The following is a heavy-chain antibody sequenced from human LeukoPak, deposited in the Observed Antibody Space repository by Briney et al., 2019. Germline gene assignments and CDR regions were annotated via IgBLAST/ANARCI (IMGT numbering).Heavy chain of an antibody. V-gene: IGHV3-11*01. CDR2: ISSSGSTI. J-gene: IGHJ6*02. CDR3: AREQYPTYYDFWSGSIGMDV. D-gene: IGHD3-3*01. CDR1: GFTFSDYY. Sequence: GGSLRLSCAASGFTFSDYYMSWIRQAPGKGLEWVSYISSSGSTIYYADSVKGRFTISRDNAKNSLYLQMSSLRAEDTAVYYCAREQYPTYYDFWSGSIGMDVWGQGTTVTVSS.